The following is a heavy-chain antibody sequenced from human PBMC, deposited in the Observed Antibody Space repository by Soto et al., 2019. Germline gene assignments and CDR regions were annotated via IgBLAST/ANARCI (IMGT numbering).Heavy chain of an antibody. J-gene: IGHJ4*02. CDR3: AHRFDWYYFNY. V-gene: IGHV2-5*02. D-gene: IGHD3-9*01. CDR2: IYWDDAK. CDR1: GFSLSTSEVG. Sequence: QITLKESGPTLLKPTQTLTLTCTFSGFSLSTSEVGVGCIRQPTGKALEWLALIYWDDAKRYSPSLRSGLTITKDTSKHQVVLTMTNMDPVDTATYYCAHRFDWYYFNYWGQGSLVTVSS.